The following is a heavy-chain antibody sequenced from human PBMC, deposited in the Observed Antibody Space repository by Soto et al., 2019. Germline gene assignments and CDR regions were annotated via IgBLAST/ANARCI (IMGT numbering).Heavy chain of an antibody. CDR3: ARMPSYASEAALFRRASPGQYWYFDL. V-gene: IGHV4-59*01. D-gene: IGHD3-10*01. CDR2: IYHSGST. Sequence: QVQLQESGPGLVKPSETLSLTCTISGASISGYYWNWIRQPPGKELEWIGYIYHSGSTNYNPSLMRRVTFTLAPTKRVSSLVLSSVTAAATDVYYCARMPSYASEAALFRRASPGQYWYFDLWGRGTLVTVSS. CDR1: GASISGYY. J-gene: IGHJ2*01.